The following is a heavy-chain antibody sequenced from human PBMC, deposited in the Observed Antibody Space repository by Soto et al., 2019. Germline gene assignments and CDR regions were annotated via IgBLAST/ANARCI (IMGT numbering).Heavy chain of an antibody. J-gene: IGHJ4*02. CDR2: INPNSGGT. CDR3: ARDEYSYGLYYFDY. V-gene: IGHV1-2*02. D-gene: IGHD5-18*01. CDR1: GYTFTGYY. Sequence: GASVKVSCKASGYTFTGYYMHWVRQAPGQGLEWMGWINPNSGGTNYAQKFQGRVTMTRDTSISTAYMELSRLRSDDTAVYYCARDEYSYGLYYFDYWGQGTLVTVSS.